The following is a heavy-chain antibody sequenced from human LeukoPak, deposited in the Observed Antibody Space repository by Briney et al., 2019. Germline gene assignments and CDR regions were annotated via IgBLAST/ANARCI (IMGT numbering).Heavy chain of an antibody. CDR3: TTEYNFNYYDSSGYYY. D-gene: IGHD3-22*01. Sequence: GGSLRLSCAASGFTFSDCYMSWIRQAPGKGLEWVSYISSSGSTIYYADSVKGRFTISRDNAKNSLYLQMNSLRAEDTAVYYCTTEYNFNYYDSSGYYYWGQGTLVTVSS. J-gene: IGHJ4*02. CDR2: ISSSGSTI. CDR1: GFTFSDCY. V-gene: IGHV3-11*01.